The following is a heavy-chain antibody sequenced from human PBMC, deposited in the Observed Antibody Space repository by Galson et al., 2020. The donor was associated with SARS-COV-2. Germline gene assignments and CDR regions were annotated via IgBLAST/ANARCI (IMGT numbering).Heavy chain of an antibody. V-gene: IGHV4-59*11. D-gene: IGHD1-26*01. Sequence: SETLSLTCTVSGGSISSHYWSWIRKPPGKGLEWIGYIYYSGSTNYNPSLKSRVTISVDTSKNQFSLKLSSVTAADTDVYYCARAIGSRHQGPIGLPPGTLLQEHLWG. J-gene: IGHJ6*01. CDR3: ARAIGSRHQGPIGLPPGTLLQEHL. CDR1: GGSISSHY. CDR2: IYYSGST.